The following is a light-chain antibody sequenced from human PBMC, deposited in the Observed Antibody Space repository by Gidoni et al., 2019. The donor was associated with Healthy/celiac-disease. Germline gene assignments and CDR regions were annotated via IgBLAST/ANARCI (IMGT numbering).Light chain of an antibody. CDR2: GAS. Sequence: EIVLTQSPGTLSLSPGERATLSSRPSQSVSSSYLAWYQQKPGQAPRLLIYGASSRATGIPYRFSGSGSGTDFTLTISRLEPEDFAVYYCQQCGSTPWTFGQGTKVEIK. J-gene: IGKJ1*01. V-gene: IGKV3-20*01. CDR1: QSVSSSY. CDR3: QQCGSTPWT.